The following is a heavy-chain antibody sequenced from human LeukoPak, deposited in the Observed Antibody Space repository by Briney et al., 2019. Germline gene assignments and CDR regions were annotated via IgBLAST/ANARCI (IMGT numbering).Heavy chain of an antibody. CDR2: IYYSGST. CDR1: GGSISSYY. J-gene: IGHJ4*02. Sequence: SETLSLTCTVSGGSISSYYWSWIRQPPGKGLEWIGYIYYSGSTNYNPSLKSRVTISVDTSKNQFSLKLSSVTAADTAVYYCARDLVGRFDYWGQGTLVTVSS. CDR3: ARDLVGRFDY. D-gene: IGHD2-15*01. V-gene: IGHV4-59*01.